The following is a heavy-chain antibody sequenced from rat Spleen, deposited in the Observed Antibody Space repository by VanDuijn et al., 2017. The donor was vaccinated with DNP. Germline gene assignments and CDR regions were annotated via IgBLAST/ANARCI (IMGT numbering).Heavy chain of an antibody. J-gene: IGHJ2*01. CDR2: ITYDSTYT. Sequence: EVQLVESGGGLIPPGRSLKVSCEASGLPFRDYNMAWVRQAPKKGLEWVATITYDSTYTYYRDSVKGRFTISRDNAKSTLYLQMNSLRSEDTATYYCASQYFLMYTTAYWGGYFDYWGQGVMVTVSS. D-gene: IGHD1-6*01. CDR1: GLPFRDYN. CDR3: ASQYFLMYTTAYWGGYFDY. V-gene: IGHV5-7*01.